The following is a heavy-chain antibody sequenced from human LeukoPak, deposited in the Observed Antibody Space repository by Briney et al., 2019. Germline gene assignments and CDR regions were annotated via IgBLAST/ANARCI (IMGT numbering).Heavy chain of an antibody. D-gene: IGHD4-23*01. J-gene: IGHJ5*02. CDR3: ARVGNSGLRHHGVGDWFDT. V-gene: IGHV1-69*01. CDR2: IIPIFGTA. CDR1: GGTFSSYA. Sequence: ASVKVSCKASGGTFSSYAISWERQAPGQGLEWMGGIIPIFGTANYAQKFQGRVTITADESTSTAYMELSSLRSEDTAVYYCARVGNSGLRHHGVGDWFDTWGQGTLVTVSS.